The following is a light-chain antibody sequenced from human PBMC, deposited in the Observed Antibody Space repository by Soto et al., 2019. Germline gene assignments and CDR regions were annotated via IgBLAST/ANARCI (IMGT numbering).Light chain of an antibody. J-gene: IGLJ3*02. Sequence: QAVVTQEPSFSVSPGRTVTLTCGLSSGSVSTSYYPSWYQQTPGQAPRTLIYSTSTRSSGVPDRFSGSILGNKAALTITGAQEEDESDYYCVLYMGSGIWVFGGGTKVTVL. CDR1: SGSVSTSYY. CDR2: STS. CDR3: VLYMGSGIWV. V-gene: IGLV8-61*01.